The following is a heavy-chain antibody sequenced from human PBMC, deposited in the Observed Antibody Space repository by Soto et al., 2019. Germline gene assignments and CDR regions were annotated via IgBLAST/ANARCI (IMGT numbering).Heavy chain of an antibody. CDR3: ARETYYDFWSGYLIYYYGMDV. V-gene: IGHV3-7*03. J-gene: IGHJ6*02. CDR1: GFTFSSYW. D-gene: IGHD3-3*01. Sequence: PGGSLRLSCAASGFTFSSYWMSWVRQAPGKGLEWVANIKQDGSEKYYVDSVKGRFTISRDNAKNSLYLQMNSLRAEDTAVYYCARETYYDFWSGYLIYYYGMDVWGQGTTVTVSS. CDR2: IKQDGSEK.